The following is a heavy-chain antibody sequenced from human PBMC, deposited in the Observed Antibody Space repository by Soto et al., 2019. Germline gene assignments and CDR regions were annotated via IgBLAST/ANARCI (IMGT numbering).Heavy chain of an antibody. CDR1: GFTFSSHG. V-gene: IGHV3-23*01. CDR2: ITSSGGST. Sequence: EVHLLESGGGLVQPGGSLRLSCAASGFTFSSHGMSWVRQAPGKGLEWVSAITSSGGSTYYADSVKGRFTISRDNSKNTLYLHMNSLRAEDTAIYYCAKGPLGYCSGGSCYYPVDWGQGTLVTVSS. CDR3: AKGPLGYCSGGSCYYPVD. D-gene: IGHD2-15*01. J-gene: IGHJ4*02.